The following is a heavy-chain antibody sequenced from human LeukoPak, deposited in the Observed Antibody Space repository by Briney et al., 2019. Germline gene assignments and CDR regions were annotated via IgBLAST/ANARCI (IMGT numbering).Heavy chain of an antibody. CDR1: GFSFSGYA. J-gene: IGHJ4*02. CDR2: LAHDETNK. CDR3: ARDLSAAFDF. D-gene: IGHD6-19*01. Sequence: GGSLRLSCAASGFSFSGYAMHWVRQAPGRGLEWVARLAHDETNKQYGDSVKGRFSISRDDSKNALFLDMSNLRVEDTALYYCARDLSAAFDFWGQGVLVTVSS. V-gene: IGHV3-30-3*01.